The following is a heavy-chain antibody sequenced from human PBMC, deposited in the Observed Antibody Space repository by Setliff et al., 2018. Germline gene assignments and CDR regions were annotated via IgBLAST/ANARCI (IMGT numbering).Heavy chain of an antibody. V-gene: IGHV3-23*01. CDR1: GFTFWSYA. J-gene: IGHJ4*02. CDR3: VKGSSDSRPYYFDY. Sequence: GGSLRLSCAASGFTFWSYAMSWVRQAPGKGLEWISAITHSGWDTYHADSVKGRFTISRANSQNTLFLQMNSLRVEDTAAYFCVKGSSDSRPYYFDYWGQGCWSPSPQ. D-gene: IGHD2-2*01. CDR2: ITHSGWDT.